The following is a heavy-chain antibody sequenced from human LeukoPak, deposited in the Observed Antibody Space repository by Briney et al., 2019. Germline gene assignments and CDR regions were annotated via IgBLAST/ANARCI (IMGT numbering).Heavy chain of an antibody. D-gene: IGHD4-17*01. V-gene: IGHV1-18*01. CDR1: GYTLTSYG. J-gene: IGHJ4*02. Sequence: ASVKVSCKASGYTLTSYGISWVRQAPGQGLEWMGWISAYNGNTNYAQKLQGRVTMTTDTSTSTAYMELRSLRSDDTAVYYCAREGGKMTTVPNFFDYWGQGTLVTVSS. CDR3: AREGGKMTTVPNFFDY. CDR2: ISAYNGNT.